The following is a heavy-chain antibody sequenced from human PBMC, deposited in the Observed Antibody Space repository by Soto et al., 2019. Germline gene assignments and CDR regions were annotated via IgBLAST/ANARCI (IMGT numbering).Heavy chain of an antibody. J-gene: IGHJ4*02. Sequence: QVQLVESGGDVFQPGRPLRLSCAPLGSPLNGYALHWVRKAPGRGLEWGAFISFDGSKKNYGDSAKGRFTLSRDNSKNTLFLQMNSLRAEDTAVYYCAKDQGGGGSSSDFWGQGTLVTVSS. CDR1: GSPLNGYA. V-gene: IGHV3-30*18. CDR3: AKDQGGGGSSSDF. D-gene: IGHD3-16*01. CDR2: ISFDGSKK.